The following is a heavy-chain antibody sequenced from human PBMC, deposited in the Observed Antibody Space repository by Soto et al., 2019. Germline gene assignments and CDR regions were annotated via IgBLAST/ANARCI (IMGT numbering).Heavy chain of an antibody. CDR1: GYSFTSYW. CDR3: ARVGSSGYYKPYYYYGMDV. D-gene: IGHD3-22*01. J-gene: IGHJ6*02. Sequence: PGESLKISCKGSGYSFTSYWIGWVRQMPGKGLEWMGIIYPGDSDTRYSPSFQGQVTISADKSISTAYLQWSSLKASDTAMYYCARVGSSGYYKPYYYYGMDVWGPGTPVTVSS. V-gene: IGHV5-51*01. CDR2: IYPGDSDT.